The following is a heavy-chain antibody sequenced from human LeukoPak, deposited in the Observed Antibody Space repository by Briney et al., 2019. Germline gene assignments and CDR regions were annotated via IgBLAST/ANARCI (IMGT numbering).Heavy chain of an antibody. CDR3: ARGRDKDYFWGSYRNGGLGY. Sequence: PSETLSLTCTVSGDSISSNYWSWIRQPPGKGLEWIGEINHSGSTNYNPSLKSRVTISVDTSKNQFSLKLSSVTAADTAVYYCARGRDKDYFWGSYRNGGLGYWGQGTLVTVSS. J-gene: IGHJ4*02. CDR2: INHSGST. CDR1: GDSISSNY. D-gene: IGHD3-16*02. V-gene: IGHV4-34*01.